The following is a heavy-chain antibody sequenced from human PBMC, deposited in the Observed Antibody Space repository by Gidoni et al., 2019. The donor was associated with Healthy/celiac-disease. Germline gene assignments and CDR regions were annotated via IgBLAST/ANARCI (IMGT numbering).Heavy chain of an antibody. CDR2: IYYSGIT. D-gene: IGHD6-13*01. CDR1: GGSISSSSYY. J-gene: IGHJ4*02. V-gene: IGHV4-39*07. Sequence: HLQLQESGPGLVKPSETLSLTCTVSGGSISSSSYYWGWIRQPPGKGLEWIGSIYYSGITYYNPSLKSRVTISVDTSKNQFSLKLRSVTAADTAVYYCARVASPQLVIDYWGQGTLVTVSS. CDR3: ARVASPQLVIDY.